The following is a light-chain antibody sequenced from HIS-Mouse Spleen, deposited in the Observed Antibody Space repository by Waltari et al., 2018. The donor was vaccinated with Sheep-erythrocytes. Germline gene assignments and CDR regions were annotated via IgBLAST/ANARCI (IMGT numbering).Light chain of an antibody. V-gene: IGLV2-23*01. CDR3: CSYAGSYNHV. CDR1: SSDVGSYNL. CDR2: EGS. J-gene: IGLJ1*01. Sequence: QSALTKPASVSGSPGQSITISCTGTSSDVGSYNLVSWYQQHPGKAPKLMIYEGSKRPSGVSNRSSGSKSGTTASLTISGLQAEDEADYYCCSYAGSYNHVFATGTKVTVL.